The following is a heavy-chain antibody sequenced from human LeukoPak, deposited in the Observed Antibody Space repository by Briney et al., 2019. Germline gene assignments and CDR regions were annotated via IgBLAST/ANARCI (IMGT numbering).Heavy chain of an antibody. CDR2: ISSGGGDT. CDR3: AKAEGATLYYYGVDV. CDR1: EFTFSNYA. V-gene: IGHV3-23*01. Sequence: GGSLILSCVASEFTFSNYAMNWVRQAPGKGLEWVSTISSGGGDTYIADSVKGRFTISRDNSKYTLYLQMNRLRADDTAVYYCAKAEGATLYYYGVDVWGQGTTVTVSS. J-gene: IGHJ6*02.